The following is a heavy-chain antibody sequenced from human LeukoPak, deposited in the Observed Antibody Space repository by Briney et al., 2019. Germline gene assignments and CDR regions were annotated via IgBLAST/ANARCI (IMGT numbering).Heavy chain of an antibody. D-gene: IGHD6-19*01. CDR2: INNDGSRT. Sequence: GGALILSCAASGFTFSSHWMHWVRQTQGKVLVWVSRINNDGSRTDYADSVKGRFTISRDNAKNTLYLEMNSLRAEDTAVYYCVRDFAVKVAAYNWFDPWGQGTLVTVSS. CDR3: VRDFAVKVAAYNWFDP. CDR1: GFTFSSHW. J-gene: IGHJ5*02. V-gene: IGHV3-74*01.